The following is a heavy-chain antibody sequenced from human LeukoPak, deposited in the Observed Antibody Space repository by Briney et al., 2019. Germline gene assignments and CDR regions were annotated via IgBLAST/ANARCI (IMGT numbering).Heavy chain of an antibody. CDR1: GFTFSSYG. Sequence: GGSLRLSCAASGFTFSSYGMDWVRQAPGKGLEWVAVISYDGSNKYYADSVKGRFTISRDNSKNTLYLQMNSLRAEDTAVYYCAKDNLPYYYDSSGYSGYFDYWGQGTLVTVSS. J-gene: IGHJ4*02. D-gene: IGHD3-22*01. V-gene: IGHV3-30*18. CDR3: AKDNLPYYYDSSGYSGYFDY. CDR2: ISYDGSNK.